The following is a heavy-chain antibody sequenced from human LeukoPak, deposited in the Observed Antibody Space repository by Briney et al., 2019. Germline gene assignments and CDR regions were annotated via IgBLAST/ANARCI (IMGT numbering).Heavy chain of an antibody. J-gene: IGHJ5*02. CDR3: ARGRFYDILTGYRAWFYL. CDR1: GYTFTSYD. V-gene: IGHV1-8*01. Sequence: ASVKASCKASGYTFTSYDINWGRQATGQGLEGRGWINPNSGNTGYAQKFQGRVTMTRNTSISTGYVELSSLRSEDTAVYYCARGRFYDILTGYRAWFYLWGQGTLVTLSS. D-gene: IGHD3-9*01. CDR2: INPNSGNT.